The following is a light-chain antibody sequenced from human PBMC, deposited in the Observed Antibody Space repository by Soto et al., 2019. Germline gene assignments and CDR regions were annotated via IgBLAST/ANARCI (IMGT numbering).Light chain of an antibody. J-gene: IGKJ5*01. Sequence: DIPMTQSPSTRSASVGDTVTITCRASQRMSGWLAWHQKKPGKAPKLLIYDVSALKRGVPPRFSGSGSGTEFNLTISGLLTEDFAAYQCQQLYTLPFTFGQGTRLEIK. CDR3: QQLYTLPFT. CDR1: QRMSGW. CDR2: DVS. V-gene: IGKV1-5*01.